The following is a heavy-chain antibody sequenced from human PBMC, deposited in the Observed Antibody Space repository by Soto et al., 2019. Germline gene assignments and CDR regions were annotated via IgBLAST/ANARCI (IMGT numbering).Heavy chain of an antibody. CDR1: GGTFTSYA. CDR3: AGRQGWLVNGFDL. V-gene: IGHV1-69*13. Sequence: SVKVPCKPSGGTFTSYAISWVRQAPGQGLEWMGGIIPLTGTANYAQKFQGRVTLTAEQSTSTAYMEVSSPRPEVTAVYYCAGRQGWLVNGFDLWGQGTMVTVSS. CDR2: IIPLTGTA. D-gene: IGHD6-19*01. J-gene: IGHJ3*01.